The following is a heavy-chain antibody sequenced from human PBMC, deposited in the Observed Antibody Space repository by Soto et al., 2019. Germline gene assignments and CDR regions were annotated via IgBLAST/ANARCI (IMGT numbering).Heavy chain of an antibody. J-gene: IGHJ4*02. D-gene: IGHD6-13*01. CDR1: GGTFSSYA. V-gene: IGHV1-69*13. CDR3: ATYRRGSSWYESFDY. Sequence: GASVKVSCKASGGTFSSYAISWVRQAPGQGLEWMGGIIPIFGTANYAQKFQGRVTITADESTSTAYMELSSLRSEDTAVYYCATYRRGSSWYESFDYWGQGTLVTVSS. CDR2: IIPIFGTA.